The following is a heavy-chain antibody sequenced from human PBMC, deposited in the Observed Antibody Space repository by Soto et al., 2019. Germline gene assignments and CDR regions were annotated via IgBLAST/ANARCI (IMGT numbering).Heavy chain of an antibody. CDR2: IIPIFGTA. CDR3: ARDSGGYSYGYFSLRFDY. CDR1: GGTFSSYA. J-gene: IGHJ4*02. Sequence: GASVKVSCKASGGTFSSYAISWVRQAPGQGLEWMGGIIPIFGTANCAQKFQGRVTITADESTSTAYMELSSLRSEDTAVYYCARDSGGYSYGYFSLRFDYWGQGTLVTVSS. D-gene: IGHD5-18*01. V-gene: IGHV1-69*13.